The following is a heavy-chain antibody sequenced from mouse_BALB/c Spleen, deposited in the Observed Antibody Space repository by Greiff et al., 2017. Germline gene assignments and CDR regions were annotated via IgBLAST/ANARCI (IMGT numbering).Heavy chain of an antibody. J-gene: IGHJ4*01. V-gene: IGHV1-69*02. CDR2: IDPSDSYT. CDR3: ARCLYGNYGGDAMDY. Sequence: VKLQQPGAELVKPGASVKLSCKASGYTFTSYWMHWVKQRPGQGLEWIGEIDPSDSYTNYNQKFKGKATLTVDKSSSTAYMQLSSLTSEDSAVYYCARCLYGNYGGDAMDYWGQGTSVTVSS. CDR1: GYTFTSYW. D-gene: IGHD2-10*02.